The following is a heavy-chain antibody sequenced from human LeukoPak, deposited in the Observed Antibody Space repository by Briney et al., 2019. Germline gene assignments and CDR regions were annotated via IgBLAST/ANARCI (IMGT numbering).Heavy chain of an antibody. V-gene: IGHV4-39*07. CDR1: GGSISSSSYY. D-gene: IGHD3-10*01. Sequence: SETLSLTCTVPGGSISSSSYYWGWIRQPPGTGLEWIGSIYYSGSTYYNPSLKSRVTMSVDTSKNQFSLKLSSVTAADTAVYYCARDGADMVRGNYYYYMDVWGKGTTVTISS. CDR2: IYYSGST. J-gene: IGHJ6*03. CDR3: ARDGADMVRGNYYYYMDV.